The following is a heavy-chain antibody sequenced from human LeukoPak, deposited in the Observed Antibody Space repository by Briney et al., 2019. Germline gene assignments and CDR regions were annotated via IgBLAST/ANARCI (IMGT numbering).Heavy chain of an antibody. V-gene: IGHV3-23*01. CDR3: AKSQSGWYSFDY. CDR1: GFTLSNYV. CDR2: ISGSGGST. D-gene: IGHD6-19*01. Sequence: PGGSLRLPCAASGFTLSNYVVNWVRQAPGKGLEWVSAISGSGGSTKYADSVKGRFTISGDNSKNTLYLQMNSLRAEDTAVYYCAKSQSGWYSFDYWGQGTLVTVSS. J-gene: IGHJ4*02.